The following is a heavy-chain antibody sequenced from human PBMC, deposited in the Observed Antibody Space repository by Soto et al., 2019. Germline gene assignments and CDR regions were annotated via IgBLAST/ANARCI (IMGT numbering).Heavy chain of an antibody. J-gene: IGHJ4*02. V-gene: IGHV3-73*01. D-gene: IGHD1-1*01. Sequence: SLRLSCAASGFTFSGSAMHWVRQASGQGLEWVGRIRIKANNYATAYAASVEGRFTISRDDSKNTAYLQMNSLQTEDTAVYYCTRRDETGTTAGFDYWGQGTLVTVSS. CDR2: IRIKANNYAT. CDR1: GFTFSGSA. CDR3: TRRDETGTTAGFDY.